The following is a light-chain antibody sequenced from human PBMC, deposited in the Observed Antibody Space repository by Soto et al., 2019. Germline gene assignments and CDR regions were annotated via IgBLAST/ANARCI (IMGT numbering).Light chain of an antibody. J-gene: IGLJ2*01. CDR2: EVS. CDR1: SSDVGGYNY. V-gene: IGLV2-8*01. CDR3: SSYAGSNKKV. Sequence: QSALTQPPSASGSPGQSVTISCTGTSSDVGGYNYVSWYQHHPGKAPKLMIYEVSKRPSGVPDRFSGSKSGNTASLTVSGLQAEDEADYYCSSYAGSNKKVFGGGTKVTVL.